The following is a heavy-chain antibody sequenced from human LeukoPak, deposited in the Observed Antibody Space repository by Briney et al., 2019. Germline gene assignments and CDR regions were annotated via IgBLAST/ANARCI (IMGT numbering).Heavy chain of an antibody. Sequence: KPGGSLRLSCAASGFTFSDHYMDWVRQAPGKGLEWVSYIRISSSTIYYADSVKGRFTISRDNAKNSLYLQMDSLRDEDTAVYYCARAGSHYYGSGSGFYFDYWGQGTLVTVSS. J-gene: IGHJ4*02. CDR1: GFTFSDHY. V-gene: IGHV3-11*04. CDR3: ARAGSHYYGSGSGFYFDY. CDR2: IRISSSTI. D-gene: IGHD3-10*01.